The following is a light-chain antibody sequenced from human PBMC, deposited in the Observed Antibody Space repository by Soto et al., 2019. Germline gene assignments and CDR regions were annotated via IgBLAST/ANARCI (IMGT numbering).Light chain of an antibody. CDR1: VLGKKY. J-gene: IGLJ2*01. CDR3: YSAADNNLGI. Sequence: SYELTQPSSVSVSPGQTARITCSGDVLGKKYARWFQQKPGQAPVMVIYKDNERPSGIPERFSGSSSGTTVTLTISGAQVEDEADYYCYSAADNNLGIFGGRTKLTVL. V-gene: IGLV3-27*01. CDR2: KDN.